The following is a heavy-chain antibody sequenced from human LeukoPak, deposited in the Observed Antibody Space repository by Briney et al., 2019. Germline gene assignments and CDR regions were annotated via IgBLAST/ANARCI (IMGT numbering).Heavy chain of an antibody. CDR3: ASQRPMQQLPRG. CDR1: GFTFSSYS. J-gene: IGHJ4*02. Sequence: PGGSLRLSCAASGFTFSSYSINWVRQAPGKGLEWVSCVSSTSSFIYYADSVKGRFTISRDNAKNTLYLQMNSLRAEDTAVYYCASQRPMQQLPRGWGQGTLVTVSS. V-gene: IGHV3-21*01. CDR2: VSSTSSFI. D-gene: IGHD6-13*01.